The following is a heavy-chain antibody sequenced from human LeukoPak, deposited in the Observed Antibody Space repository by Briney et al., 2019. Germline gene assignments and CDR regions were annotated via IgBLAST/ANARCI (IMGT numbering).Heavy chain of an antibody. J-gene: IGHJ5*02. D-gene: IGHD1-14*01. CDR1: EFTFSNYA. V-gene: IGHV3-23*01. CDR3: AKGSGINHYHWINP. Sequence: GGSLRLSCAASEFTFSNYAMNWVRQAPGKGLEWVSGISGGGGSAYYADSVKGRFTISRDNSKNTLYLQMDSLRAEDTALYYCAKGSGINHYHWINPWGQGTLVTVSS. CDR2: ISGGGGSA.